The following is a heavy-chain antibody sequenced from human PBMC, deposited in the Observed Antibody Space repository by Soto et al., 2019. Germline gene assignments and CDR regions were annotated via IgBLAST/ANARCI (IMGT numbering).Heavy chain of an antibody. CDR3: AREDGIVGATSAFDY. D-gene: IGHD1-26*01. CDR1: GFTFSTYN. V-gene: IGHV3-21*01. J-gene: IGHJ4*02. Sequence: EVLLVESGGGLVKPGGPLRLSCAASGFTFSTYNRNWARQAPGKGLEWVSSINDRGNYIYYTDAVKGRFTISRDNAKTSLYLQMNSLRAEDTAVYYCAREDGIVGATSAFDYWGQGTLVTVSS. CDR2: INDRGNYI.